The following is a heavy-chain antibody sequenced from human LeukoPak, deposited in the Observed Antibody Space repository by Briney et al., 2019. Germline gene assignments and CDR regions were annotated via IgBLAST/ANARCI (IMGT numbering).Heavy chain of an antibody. J-gene: IGHJ5*02. CDR2: INPNSGGT. V-gene: IGHV1-2*06. CDR3: ASRIVGTKDRFDP. CDR1: GYTFTDYY. D-gene: IGHD1-26*01. Sequence: ASVKVSCKASGYTFTDYYIHWVRQAPGQGLEWKGRINPNSGGTNYTQKFQGRVTMTRDTSISTAYMELSRLRFDDTAVYYCASRIVGTKDRFDPWGQGTLVTVSS.